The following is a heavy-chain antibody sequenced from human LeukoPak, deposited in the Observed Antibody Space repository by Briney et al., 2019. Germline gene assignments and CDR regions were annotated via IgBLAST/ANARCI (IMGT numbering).Heavy chain of an antibody. CDR1: GGSISSYY. J-gene: IGHJ4*02. CDR2: IYYSGST. D-gene: IGHD3-22*01. Sequence: SETLSLTCTVSGGSISSYYWSWIRQPPGKGLEWIGYIYYSGSTNYNPSLKSRVTISVDTSKNQFSLKLSSVTAADTAVYYCARGGGSGYYGYWGQGTLVTVSS. V-gene: IGHV4-59*01. CDR3: ARGGGSGYYGY.